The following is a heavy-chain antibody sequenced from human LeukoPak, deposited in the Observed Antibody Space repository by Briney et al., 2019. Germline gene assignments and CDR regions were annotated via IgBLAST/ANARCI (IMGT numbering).Heavy chain of an antibody. CDR1: GGSISSHY. J-gene: IGHJ4*02. Sequence: PSETLSRTCTVSGGSISSHYWSWIRQPPGKGLEWIGYIYYSGSTNYNPSLKSRVTISVDTSKNQFSLKLSSVTAADTAVYYCARVAGSTSCLDYWGQGTLVTVSS. V-gene: IGHV4-59*11. D-gene: IGHD2-2*01. CDR3: ARVAGSTSCLDY. CDR2: IYYSGST.